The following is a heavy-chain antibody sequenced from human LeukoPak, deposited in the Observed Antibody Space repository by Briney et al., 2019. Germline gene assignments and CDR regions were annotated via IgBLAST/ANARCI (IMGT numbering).Heavy chain of an antibody. D-gene: IGHD4-17*01. CDR2: INLNSGGT. CDR1: GYTYTGYY. V-gene: IGHV1-2*02. J-gene: IGHJ4*02. CDR3: ARSPSGDYGDYLYYFDY. Sequence: ASVKVSCKASGYTYTGYYMHWVRQAPGQGLEWMGWINLNSGGTNNAQKFQGRVTMTRDTSISTAYMELSRLISDDTAVYYCARSPSGDYGDYLYYFDYWGQGTLVTVSS.